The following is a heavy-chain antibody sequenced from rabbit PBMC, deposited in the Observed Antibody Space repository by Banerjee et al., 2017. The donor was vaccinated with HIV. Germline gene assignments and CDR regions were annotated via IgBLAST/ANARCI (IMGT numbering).Heavy chain of an antibody. CDR1: GFSFSSSYY. V-gene: IGHV1S40*01. Sequence: QSLEESGGDLVKPGASLTLTCTASGFSFSSSYYIFWVRQAPGKGLEWIGCIYSSSGITDYASWVNGRFTISKTSSTVDLKMTSLTAADTATYFCARDPLGYGGDGPFNLWGPGTLVTVS. D-gene: IGHD4-2*01. CDR3: ARDPLGYGGDGPFNL. J-gene: IGHJ4*01. CDR2: IYSSSGIT.